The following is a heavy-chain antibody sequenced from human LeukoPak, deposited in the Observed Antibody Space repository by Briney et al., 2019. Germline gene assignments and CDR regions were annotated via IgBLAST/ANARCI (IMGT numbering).Heavy chain of an antibody. CDR3: AREDGEPGIAVAGHDY. J-gene: IGHJ4*02. Sequence: PGGSLRLSCAASGFTFSSYSMNWVRQAPGKGLEWVSSISSSSYIYYADSVKGRFTISRDNAKNSLYLQMNSLGAEDTAVYYCAREDGEPGIAVAGHDYWGQGTLVTVSS. V-gene: IGHV3-21*01. D-gene: IGHD6-19*01. CDR2: ISSSSYI. CDR1: GFTFSSYS.